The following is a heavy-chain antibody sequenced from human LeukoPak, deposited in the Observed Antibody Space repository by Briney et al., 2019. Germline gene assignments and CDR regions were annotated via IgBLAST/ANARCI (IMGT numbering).Heavy chain of an antibody. J-gene: IGHJ4*02. CDR1: GGSIFSYY. CDR2: IYYSGST. CDR3: ARHLNNCGDDCYIFDY. V-gene: IGHV4-59*08. D-gene: IGHD2-21*01. Sequence: PSETLSLTCTVSGGSIFSYYWSWIRQPPGKGLEWMGYIYYSGSTNYNPSLKSQVTISVDTSKNQFSLRVSSVTAADTAVYYCARHLNNCGDDCYIFDYWGQGTLVTVSS.